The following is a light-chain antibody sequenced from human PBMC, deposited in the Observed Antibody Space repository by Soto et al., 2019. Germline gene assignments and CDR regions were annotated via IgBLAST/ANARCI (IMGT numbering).Light chain of an antibody. J-gene: IGLJ1*01. CDR1: SSNIGKNY. CDR3: GTWDSSLSAGV. V-gene: IGLV1-51*01. CDR2: DNS. Sequence: QSVLTQPPSVSAAPGQKVTISCSGSSSNIGKNYVSWYQQVPGSAPKLVIYDNSKRPSGIPDRFTGSRSATSATLGITGLQSGDEADYYCGTWDSSLSAGVFGSGTKLTVL.